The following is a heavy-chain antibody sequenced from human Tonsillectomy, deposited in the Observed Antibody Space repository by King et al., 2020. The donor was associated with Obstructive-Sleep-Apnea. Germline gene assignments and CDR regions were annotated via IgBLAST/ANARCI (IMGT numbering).Heavy chain of an antibody. CDR2: IKSKTDGGTT. CDR3: TTGEITIFGVVRLRFDY. D-gene: IGHD3-3*01. Sequence: VQLVESGGGLVKPGGSLRLSCAASGFTFSNAWMSWVRQAPGKGLEWVGRIKSKTDGGTTDYAAPVKGRFTISRDDSKNTLYLQMNSLKTEDTAVYYCTTGEITIFGVVRLRFDYWGQGTLVTVSS. J-gene: IGHJ4*02. V-gene: IGHV3-15*01. CDR1: GFTFSNAW.